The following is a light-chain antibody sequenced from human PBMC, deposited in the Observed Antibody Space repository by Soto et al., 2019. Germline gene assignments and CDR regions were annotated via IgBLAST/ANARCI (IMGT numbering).Light chain of an antibody. V-gene: IGKV1-5*03. CDR1: QSISSW. CDR3: QQYNSYLYT. CDR2: KAS. J-gene: IGKJ2*01. Sequence: DIQMTQSPSTLSASVGDRVTITCRASQSISSWLAWYQQKPGKAPKLLIYKASSLESGVQSRFSGSGSGTECTLTISSLQPDDFATYYCQQYNSYLYTFGQGTKLEIK.